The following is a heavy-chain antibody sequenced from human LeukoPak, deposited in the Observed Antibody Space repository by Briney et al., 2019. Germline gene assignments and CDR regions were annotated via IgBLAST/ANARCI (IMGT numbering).Heavy chain of an antibody. CDR1: GGSVSSSKYL. Sequence: PSETLSVTCAVSGGSVSSSKYLWGWIRQPPGKELEWIGSISYSGNTDYNPSLKSRVTLSVDTSKNQFSLKLTSVTAADSAVYYCAGLGVMVLVYQSESWGQGTPVTVSS. CDR2: ISYSGNT. CDR3: AGLGVMVLVYQSES. V-gene: IGHV4-39*07. D-gene: IGHD2-8*01. J-gene: IGHJ1*01.